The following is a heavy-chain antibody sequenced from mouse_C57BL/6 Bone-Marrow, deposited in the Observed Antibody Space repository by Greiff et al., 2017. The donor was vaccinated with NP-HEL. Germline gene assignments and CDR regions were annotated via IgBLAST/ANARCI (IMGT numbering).Heavy chain of an antibody. CDR1: GYTFTSYG. V-gene: IGHV1-81*01. Sequence: VKLMESGAELARPGASVKLSCKASGYTFTSYGISWVKQRTGQGLEWIGEIYPRSGNTYYNEKFKGKATLTADKSSSTAYMELRSLTSEDSAVYFCARDNYDYAFAYWGQGTLVTVSA. J-gene: IGHJ3*01. CDR2: IYPRSGNT. CDR3: ARDNYDYAFAY. D-gene: IGHD2-4*01.